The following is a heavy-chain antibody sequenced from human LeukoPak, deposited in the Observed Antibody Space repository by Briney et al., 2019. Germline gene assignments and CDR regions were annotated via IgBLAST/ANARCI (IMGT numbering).Heavy chain of an antibody. V-gene: IGHV4-31*03. D-gene: IGHD1-26*01. CDR1: GGSISSGGYY. CDR3: ARGSGSYYHWFDP. J-gene: IGHJ5*02. CDR2: IYYSGST. Sequence: SQTLSLTCTVSGGSISSGGYYWSWIRQHPGKGLEWIGYIYYSGSTYYNPSLKSRVTISVDTSKNQFSLKLSSVTAADTAVYYCARGSGSYYHWFDPWGQGTLVTVSS.